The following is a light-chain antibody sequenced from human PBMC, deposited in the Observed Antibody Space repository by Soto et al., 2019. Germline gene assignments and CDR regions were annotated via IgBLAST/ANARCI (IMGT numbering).Light chain of an antibody. Sequence: DIPMTQSPSSLSGSVGDRVTITCRASQGISNYLAWYQQKPGKVPELLIFAASTLQSGVPSRFSGSGSGTDFTLTISSLHPEDAATYYGQKYDSVPYTFGQGTKLEIK. CDR2: AAS. V-gene: IGKV1-27*01. J-gene: IGKJ2*01. CDR3: QKYDSVPYT. CDR1: QGISNY.